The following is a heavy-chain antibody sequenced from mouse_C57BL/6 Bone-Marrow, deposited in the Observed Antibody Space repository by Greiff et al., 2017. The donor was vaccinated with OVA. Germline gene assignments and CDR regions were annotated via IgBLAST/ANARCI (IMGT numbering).Heavy chain of an antibody. D-gene: IGHD1-1*01. Sequence: QVQLKESGTELVKPGASVKLSCKASGYTFTSYWMHWVKQRPGQGLEWIGNINPSNGGTNYNEKFKSKATLTVDKSSSTAYMQLSSLTSEDSAVYYCARPDYYGSSYGYWGQGTTLTVSS. CDR3: ARPDYYGSSYGY. V-gene: IGHV1-53*01. CDR2: INPSNGGT. CDR1: GYTFTSYW. J-gene: IGHJ2*01.